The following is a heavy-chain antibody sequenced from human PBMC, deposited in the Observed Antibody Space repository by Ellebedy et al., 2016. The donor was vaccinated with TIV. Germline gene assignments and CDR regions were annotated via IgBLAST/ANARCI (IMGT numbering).Heavy chain of an antibody. V-gene: IGHV1-24*01. CDR2: FDPEDGET. CDR3: ATAEAATGWFDP. D-gene: IGHD2-15*01. Sequence: ASVKVSXXVSGYTLTELSMHWVRQAPGKGLEWMGGFDPEDGETIYAQKFQGRVTMTEDTSTDTAYMELSSLRSEDTAVYYCATAEAATGWFDPWGLGTLVTVSS. J-gene: IGHJ5*02. CDR1: GYTLTELS.